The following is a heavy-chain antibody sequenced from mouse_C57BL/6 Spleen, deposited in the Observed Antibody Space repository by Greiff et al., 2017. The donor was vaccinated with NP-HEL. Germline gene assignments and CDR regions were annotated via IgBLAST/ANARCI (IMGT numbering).Heavy chain of an antibody. J-gene: IGHJ2*01. CDR3: TRLPTVVANYFDY. Sequence: QVQLQQSGAELVRPGASVTLSCKASGYTFTDYEMHWVKQTPVHGLEWIGAIDPETGGTAYNQKFKGKAILTADKSSSTAYMELRSLTSEDSAVYYCTRLPTVVANYFDYWGQGTTLTVSS. D-gene: IGHD1-1*01. V-gene: IGHV1-15*01. CDR1: GYTFTDYE. CDR2: IDPETGGT.